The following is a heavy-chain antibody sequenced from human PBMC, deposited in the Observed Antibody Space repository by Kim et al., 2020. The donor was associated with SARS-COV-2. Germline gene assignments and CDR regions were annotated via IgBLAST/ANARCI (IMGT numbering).Heavy chain of an antibody. CDR1: GFTFSSYA. CDR2: ISGSGGST. CDR3: AKDXSRITIFGVVTRGGXXV. J-gene: IGHJ6*02. D-gene: IGHD3-3*01. Sequence: GGSLRLSCAASGFTFSSYAMSWVRQAPGKGLEWVSAISGSGGSTYYADSVKGRFTISRNNSKNTLYLQMXXXRAEDTAVYYCAKDXSRITIFGVVTRGGXXVWGQXXXVTVSS. V-gene: IGHV3-23*01.